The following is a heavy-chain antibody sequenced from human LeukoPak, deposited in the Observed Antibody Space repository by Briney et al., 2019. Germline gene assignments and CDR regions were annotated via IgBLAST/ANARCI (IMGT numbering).Heavy chain of an antibody. Sequence: GGSLRLSSAASGFTFDAYAMSWVRQARGKGLEWVPGINWNGGSTGYADSVKGRFTVSRDNAKNSLYLQMNSLRAEDTALYYCAREGSSTYYYYYMDVWGKGTTVTVSS. J-gene: IGHJ6*03. CDR2: INWNGGST. CDR1: GFTFDAYA. CDR3: AREGSSTYYYYYMDV. V-gene: IGHV3-20*04. D-gene: IGHD1-26*01.